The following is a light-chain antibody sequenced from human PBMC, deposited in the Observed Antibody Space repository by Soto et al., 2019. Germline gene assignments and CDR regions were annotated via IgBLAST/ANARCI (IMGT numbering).Light chain of an antibody. J-gene: IGLJ1*01. CDR1: SSDVGGYNY. Sequence: ALTQPASVSGSPGQSITISCTGTSSDVGGYNYVSWYQQNPGKAPKLMIYDVNNRPSGVSYRFSGSKSGNTASLTISGLQAEDEADYYCSSYTSSSTRVFGTGTKVTVL. V-gene: IGLV2-14*01. CDR2: DVN. CDR3: SSYTSSSTRV.